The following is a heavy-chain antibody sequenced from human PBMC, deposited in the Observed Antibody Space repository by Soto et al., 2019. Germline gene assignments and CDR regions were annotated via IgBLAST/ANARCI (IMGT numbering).Heavy chain of an antibody. CDR1: GFTFSSYG. CDR3: AKDMGGGDCYEACGIDY. J-gene: IGHJ4*02. V-gene: IGHV3-30*18. CDR2: ISYDGSNK. Sequence: GGSLRLSCAASGFTFSSYGMHWVRQAPGKGLEWVAVISYDGSNKYYADSVKGRFTISRDNSKNTLYLQMNSLRAEDTAVYYCAKDMGGGDCYEACGIDYWGQGTLVTVSS. D-gene: IGHD2-21*02.